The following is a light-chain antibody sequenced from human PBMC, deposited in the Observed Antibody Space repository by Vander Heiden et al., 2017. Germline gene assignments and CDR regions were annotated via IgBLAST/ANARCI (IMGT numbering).Light chain of an antibody. CDR2: DAS. Sequence: ETVLTPSPRTLSLSPGERATLSGRASQSVGKNYLGWFQQKPGQVPRLLIYDASNRATGTPDRFSGSGSGTDFTLTINRLESEDFAVYYCQQYAVSPITFGQGTRLEI. J-gene: IGKJ5*01. V-gene: IGKV3-20*01. CDR3: QQYAVSPIT. CDR1: QSVGKNY.